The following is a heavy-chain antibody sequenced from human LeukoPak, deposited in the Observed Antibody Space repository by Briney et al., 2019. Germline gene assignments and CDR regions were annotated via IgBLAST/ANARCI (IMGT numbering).Heavy chain of an antibody. V-gene: IGHV4-38-2*02. CDR2: IYHSGST. Sequence: SETLSLTCTVSGYSISSGYYWGWIRQPPGKGLEWIGSIYHSGSTYYNPSLKSRVTISVDTSKNQFSLKLSSVTAADTAVYYCARESQQPPYWFDPWGQGTLVTVSS. D-gene: IGHD6-13*01. CDR3: ARESQQPPYWFDP. J-gene: IGHJ5*02. CDR1: GYSISSGYY.